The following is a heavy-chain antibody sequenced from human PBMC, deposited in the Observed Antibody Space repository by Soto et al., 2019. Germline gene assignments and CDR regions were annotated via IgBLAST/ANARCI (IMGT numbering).Heavy chain of an antibody. CDR3: ARDGGSY. V-gene: IGHV3-30*04. J-gene: IGHJ4*02. D-gene: IGHD3-16*01. CDR2: ISYDGSNK. Sequence: GGSLRLSCAASGISFSTYAMHWVRQAPGKGLEWVAVISYDGSNKYYADSVKGLFTISRDNSKNTLYLQVNSLRAEDTAVYHCARDGGSYWGQGTPVTVSS. CDR1: GISFSTYA.